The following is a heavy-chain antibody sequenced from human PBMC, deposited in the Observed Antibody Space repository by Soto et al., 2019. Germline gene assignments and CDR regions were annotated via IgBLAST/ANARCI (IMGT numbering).Heavy chain of an antibody. CDR1: GFTFSSDG. D-gene: IGHD1-1*01. CDR3: AKPLRDGYNYYFDY. V-gene: IGHV3-30*18. J-gene: IGHJ4*02. Sequence: PGGSLRLSCAASGFTFSSDGMHWVRQAPGKGLEWVAVISYDGSNKYYADSVKGRFTISRDNSKNTLYLQMNSLRAEDTAVDYCAKPLRDGYNYYFDYWGQGTLVTVSS. CDR2: ISYDGSNK.